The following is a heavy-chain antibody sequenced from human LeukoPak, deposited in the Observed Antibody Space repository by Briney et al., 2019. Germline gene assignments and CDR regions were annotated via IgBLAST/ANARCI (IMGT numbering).Heavy chain of an antibody. CDR1: GFTFSSYG. Sequence: PGGSLRLSCAASGFTFSSYGMHWVRQAPGKGLEWVAFIRYDGSNKYYADSVKGRFTISRDNSKNTLYLQMNSLRAEDTAVYFCARGARLTMVRGVIRYYYMDVWGKGTTVTISS. CDR2: IRYDGSNK. J-gene: IGHJ6*03. V-gene: IGHV3-30*02. D-gene: IGHD3-10*01. CDR3: ARGARLTMVRGVIRYYYMDV.